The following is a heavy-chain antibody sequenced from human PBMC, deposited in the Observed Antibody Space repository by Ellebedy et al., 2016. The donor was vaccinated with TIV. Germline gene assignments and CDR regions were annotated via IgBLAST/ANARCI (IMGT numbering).Heavy chain of an antibody. CDR2: INYLGTT. V-gene: IGHV4-59*01. CDR1: GASFTSFY. Sequence: MPSETLSLTCSVSGASFTSFYWNWIRQPPGKGLEWIGYINYLGTTNYNPSLKSRATISVDTSKNQFSLQLRSVTAADTAVYFCAREEKVGYWDFDLWGRGTQVTVSS. J-gene: IGHJ2*01. CDR3: AREEKVGYWDFDL.